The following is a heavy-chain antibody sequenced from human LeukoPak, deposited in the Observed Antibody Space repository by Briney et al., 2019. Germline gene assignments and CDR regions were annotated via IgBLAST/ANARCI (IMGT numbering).Heavy chain of an antibody. CDR3: ACPYRSRFDY. D-gene: IGHD6-13*01. J-gene: IGHJ4*02. V-gene: IGHV3-11*01. CDR1: GLTFNNYA. CDR2: ITNSGSDI. Sequence: GGSLRLSCAVSGLTFNNYAMSWLRQAPGKGLEWISYITNSGSDIEYADSVKGRFTISWDNAKKSLYLEMNTLRAEDTAIYYCACPYRSRFDYWGQGALVTVSS.